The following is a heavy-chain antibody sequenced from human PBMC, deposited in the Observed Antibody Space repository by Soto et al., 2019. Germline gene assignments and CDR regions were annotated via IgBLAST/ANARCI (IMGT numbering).Heavy chain of an antibody. Sequence: SETLSLTCTVSGGSISSSSYYWGWIRQPPVKGLEWLGSIYYRGSTYYNPALKSRVTISVDTSKTQFSLKLSSVTAADTAVYYCARRESSSSWHRPGDDYWGQGTLVTVSS. D-gene: IGHD6-13*01. J-gene: IGHJ4*02. V-gene: IGHV4-39*01. CDR2: IYYRGST. CDR1: GGSISSSSYY. CDR3: ARRESSSSWHRPGDDY.